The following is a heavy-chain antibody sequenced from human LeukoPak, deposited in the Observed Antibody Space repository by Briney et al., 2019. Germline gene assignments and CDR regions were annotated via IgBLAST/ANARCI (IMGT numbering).Heavy chain of an antibody. J-gene: IGHJ4*02. CDR1: GYSFTAFY. Sequence: ASVKVSCKASGYSFTAFYIHWVRRAPGQGLEWMGWINPNSGSTNYAQKFQGRVAMTRDTSISTAYMELSRLRSDDTAVYYCARGMYYYGSGSPLDYWGQGTLVTVSS. CDR3: ARGMYYYGSGSPLDY. D-gene: IGHD3-10*01. CDR2: INPNSGST. V-gene: IGHV1-2*02.